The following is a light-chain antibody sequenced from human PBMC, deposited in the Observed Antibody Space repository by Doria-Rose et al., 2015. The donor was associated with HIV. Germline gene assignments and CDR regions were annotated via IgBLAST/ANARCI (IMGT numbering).Light chain of an antibody. CDR3: QQSFSTPRT. Sequence: DIQVTQSPSSLSASVGDRVTITCRASQNINRFLNWYQQKPGKVPKVLIYAASSLQSVVPSRFGGSGSWTDFTLTISSLQPEDFATYYCQQSFSTPRTFGQGTKVEIK. CDR2: AAS. J-gene: IGKJ1*01. CDR1: QNINRF. V-gene: IGKV1-39*01.